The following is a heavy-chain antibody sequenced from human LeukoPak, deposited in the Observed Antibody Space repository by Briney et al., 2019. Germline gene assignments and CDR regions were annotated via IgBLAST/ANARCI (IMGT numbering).Heavy chain of an antibody. V-gene: IGHV1-46*01. J-gene: IGHJ4*02. Sequence: ASVKVSCKASGYTFTSYDINWVRQAPGQGLEWMGIINPSGGSTSYAQKFQGRVTMTRDTSTSTVYMELSRLRSDDTAVYYCAREVTGTLYWGQGTLVTVSS. D-gene: IGHD1-7*01. CDR3: AREVTGTLY. CDR2: INPSGGST. CDR1: GYTFTSYD.